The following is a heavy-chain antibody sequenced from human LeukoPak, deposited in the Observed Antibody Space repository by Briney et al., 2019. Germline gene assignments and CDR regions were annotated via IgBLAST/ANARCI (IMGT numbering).Heavy chain of an antibody. J-gene: IGHJ4*02. CDR2: NYHSGST. CDR3: ARLRGELLLDYFDY. V-gene: IGHV4-4*02. CDR1: GGSISSSNW. Sequence: SETLSLTCAVSGGSISSSNWWSLVRQPPGKGLELIGENYHSGSTNYNPSLKSRVTLSVDTSKNQFSLKLSSVTAADTAVYYCARLRGELLLDYFDYSGQGTLVTVHS. D-gene: IGHD1-26*01.